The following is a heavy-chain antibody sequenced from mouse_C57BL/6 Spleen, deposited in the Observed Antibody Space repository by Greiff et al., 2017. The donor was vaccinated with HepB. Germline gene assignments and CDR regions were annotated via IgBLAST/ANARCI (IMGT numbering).Heavy chain of an antibody. CDR3: ARRVLRGWFAY. D-gene: IGHD1-1*01. CDR1: GYTFTDYY. V-gene: IGHV1-26*01. J-gene: IGHJ3*01. Sequence: EVQLQQSGPELVKPGASVKISCKASGYTFTDYYMNWVKQSHGKSLEWIGDINPNNGGTSYNQKFKGKATLTVDKSSSTAYMELRSLTSEDSAVYYCARRVLRGWFAYWGQGTLVTVSA. CDR2: INPNNGGT.